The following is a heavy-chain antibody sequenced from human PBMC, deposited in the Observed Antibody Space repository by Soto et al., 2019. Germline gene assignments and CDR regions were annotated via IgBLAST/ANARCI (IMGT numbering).Heavy chain of an antibody. CDR1: GYTFTSYG. CDR3: AREVVVADAFDI. Sequence: ASVKVSCKASGYTFTSYGISWVRQAPGQGLEWMGWINAYNGNTNYAQKLQGRVTMTTDTSTSTAYMELRSLRSDDTAVYYCAREVVVADAFDIWGQGTMVTVSS. J-gene: IGHJ3*02. D-gene: IGHD2-15*01. V-gene: IGHV1-18*01. CDR2: INAYNGNT.